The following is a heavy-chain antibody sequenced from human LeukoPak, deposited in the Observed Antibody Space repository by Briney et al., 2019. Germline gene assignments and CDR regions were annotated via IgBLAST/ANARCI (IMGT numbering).Heavy chain of an antibody. J-gene: IGHJ4*02. D-gene: IGHD2-2*01. V-gene: IGHV1-69*13. CDR2: IIPIFGTA. Sequence: GASVKVSCKASGGTFSSYAISWVRQAPGQGLEWMGGIIPIFGTANYAQKFQGRVTITADESTSTAYMELSSLRSEDTAVYYCARGVVPAAMTTEFDYWGQGTLVTVSS. CDR1: GGTFSSYA. CDR3: ARGVVPAAMTTEFDY.